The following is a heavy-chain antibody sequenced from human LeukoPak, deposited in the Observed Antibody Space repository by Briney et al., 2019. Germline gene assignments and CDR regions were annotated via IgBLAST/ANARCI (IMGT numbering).Heavy chain of an antibody. Sequence: GGSLRLSCAASGFTFSSNDIHWVRQAPGKGLEWVVVISYDGGNKYYADSVKGRFTISRDNSKNTLYLQMNSLRAEDTAVYYCARGPERTGVGTRYYYDMDVWGQGTTVTVSS. J-gene: IGHJ6*02. D-gene: IGHD2-8*01. V-gene: IGHV3-30*03. CDR1: GFTFSSND. CDR2: ISYDGGNK. CDR3: ARGPERTGVGTRYYYDMDV.